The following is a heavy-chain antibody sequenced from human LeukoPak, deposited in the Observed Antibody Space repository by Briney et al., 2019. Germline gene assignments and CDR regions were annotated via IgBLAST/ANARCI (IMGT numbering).Heavy chain of an antibody. D-gene: IGHD6-13*01. CDR1: GFTFSRQS. Sequence: GGSLRLSCAASGFTFSRQSMNWVRQAPGKGLEWVSSISTSSTYTYYADSVKGRFTISRDNAKNSLYLQMNSLRAEDTAVYYCARVTAAARVGNLDYWGQGTLVTVSS. CDR2: ISTSSTYT. J-gene: IGHJ4*02. CDR3: ARVTAAARVGNLDY. V-gene: IGHV3-21*01.